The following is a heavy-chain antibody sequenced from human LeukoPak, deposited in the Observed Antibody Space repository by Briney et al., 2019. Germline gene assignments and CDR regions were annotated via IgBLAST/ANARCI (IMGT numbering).Heavy chain of an antibody. CDR3: ARVNYNTGWNGDY. D-gene: IGHD6-19*01. V-gene: IGHV1-18*01. Sequence: ASVKVSCKTSGYTFSSYGVDWVRQAPGQGLEWMGWSSPYKGDSKFAEKFQGRVTMTTDTSTSTAFMELRSLRSDDTGVYYCARVNYNTGWNGDYWGQGTLVTVSS. CDR2: SSPYKGDS. CDR1: GYTFSSYG. J-gene: IGHJ4*02.